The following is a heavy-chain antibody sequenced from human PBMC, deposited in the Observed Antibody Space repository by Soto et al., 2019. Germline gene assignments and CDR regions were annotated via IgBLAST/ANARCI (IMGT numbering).Heavy chain of an antibody. V-gene: IGHV3-48*02. J-gene: IGHJ3*02. Sequence: EVQLVESGGDLVQPGQSLRLSCAASGFSFSSYSMNWVRQAPGKGLEWISYLSSSKTYIWYADSVKGRFTISRDNAKNSLSLQMNSLRDEDTAVYYCGRDRGWAFDIWGLGTMVTVSS. CDR2: LSSSKTYI. D-gene: IGHD6-19*01. CDR1: GFSFSSYS. CDR3: GRDRGWAFDI.